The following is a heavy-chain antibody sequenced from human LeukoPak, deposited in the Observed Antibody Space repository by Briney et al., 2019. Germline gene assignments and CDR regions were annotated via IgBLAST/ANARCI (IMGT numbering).Heavy chain of an antibody. CDR3: ARQGSYAPTEFDY. V-gene: IGHV5-51*01. Sequence: GESLKISCQGSGYTFTNYWIGWVRQMPGKGLEWMGIIYPGDSNTRYSPSFQGQVTISADKSITTAYLQWSSLRASDTAMYYCARQGSYAPTEFDYWGQGTLVTVSS. J-gene: IGHJ4*02. CDR1: GYTFTNYW. D-gene: IGHD2-2*01. CDR2: IYPGDSNT.